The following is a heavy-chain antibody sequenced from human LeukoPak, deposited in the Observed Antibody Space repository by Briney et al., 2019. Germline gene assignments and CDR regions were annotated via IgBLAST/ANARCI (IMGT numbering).Heavy chain of an antibody. V-gene: IGHV4-59*11. J-gene: IGHJ4*02. D-gene: IGHD3-16*01. CDR1: GGSLSNHY. CDR2: IYDSGST. CDR3: ARGRLGGRKATFDG. Sequence: KSSETLSLTCTVSGGSLSNHYWSWIRQPPGKRLEWIGHIYDSGSTTYNPSLKSRVTMSVDTSKNQFSLNLSSVTAADPAVYYCARGRLGGRKATFDGWGQGTLVTVSP.